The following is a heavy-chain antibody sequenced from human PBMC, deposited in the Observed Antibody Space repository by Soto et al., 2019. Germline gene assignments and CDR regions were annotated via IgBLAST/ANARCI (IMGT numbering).Heavy chain of an antibody. J-gene: IGHJ3*02. V-gene: IGHV1-18*01. D-gene: IGHD3-22*01. CDR2: ISAYNGNT. CDR3: ARVPLGYDSSGYFLNDAFDI. Sequence: GASVKVSCKASGYTFTSYGISWVRQAPGQRLEWMGWISAYNGNTKYAQKLQGRVTITADKSTSTAYMELSSLRSEDTAVYYCARVPLGYDSSGYFLNDAFDIWGQGTMVTVSS. CDR1: GYTFTSYG.